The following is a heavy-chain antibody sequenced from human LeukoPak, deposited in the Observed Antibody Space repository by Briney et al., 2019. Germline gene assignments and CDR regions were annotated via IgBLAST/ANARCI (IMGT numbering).Heavy chain of an antibody. D-gene: IGHD2-8*02. J-gene: IGHJ3*02. CDR1: GGSISSSSYY. CDR3: ARDGRKTGGAFDI. Sequence: PSETLSLTCTVSGGSISSSSYYWGWIRQPPGKGLEWIGSIYYSGSTYYNPSLKSRVTISVDTSKNQFSLKLSSVTAADTAVYYCARDGRKTGGAFDIWGQGTMVTVSS. CDR2: IYYSGST. V-gene: IGHV4-39*07.